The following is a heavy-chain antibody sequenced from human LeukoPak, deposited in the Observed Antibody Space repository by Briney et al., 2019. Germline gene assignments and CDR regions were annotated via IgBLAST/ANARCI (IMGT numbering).Heavy chain of an antibody. Sequence: AGGSLRLSCTASGFTFSAYWMSWVRQAPGKGLEWVANIKHDGSEKYYVDSVKGRLTISRDNAKKSLYLQMNSLRAEDTGVYYCARMGWPYSTYPRDWFDPWGQGTLVTVSS. J-gene: IGHJ5*02. CDR2: IKHDGSEK. V-gene: IGHV3-7*05. CDR3: ARMGWPYSTYPRDWFDP. D-gene: IGHD4-11*01. CDR1: GFTFSAYW.